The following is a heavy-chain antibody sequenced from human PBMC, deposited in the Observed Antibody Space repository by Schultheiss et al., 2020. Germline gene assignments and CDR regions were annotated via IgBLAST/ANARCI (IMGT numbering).Heavy chain of an antibody. V-gene: IGHV4-34*01. CDR2: INHSGST. Sequence: SETLSLTCTVSGGSFSGYYWSWIRQPPGKGLEWIGEINHSGSTNYNPSLKSRVTISVDTSKNQFSLKLSSVTAADTAVYYCARAPYIVVVPAAYDYWGQGTLVTVSS. J-gene: IGHJ4*02. CDR1: GGSFSGYY. CDR3: ARAPYIVVVPAAYDY. D-gene: IGHD2-2*01.